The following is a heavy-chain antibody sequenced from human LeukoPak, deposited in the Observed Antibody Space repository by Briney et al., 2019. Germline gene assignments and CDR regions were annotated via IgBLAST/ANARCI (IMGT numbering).Heavy chain of an antibody. CDR3: ARGSGGLHYYDSSGYPY. CDR1: GYTFTGYY. V-gene: IGHV1-2*02. J-gene: IGHJ4*02. D-gene: IGHD3-22*01. CDR2: INPNSGGT. Sequence: ASVKVSCEASGYTFTGYYMHWVRQAPGQGLEWMGWINPNSGGTNYAQKFQGRVTMTRDTSISTAYMELSRLRSDDTAVYYCARGSGGLHYYDSSGYPYWGQGTLVTVSS.